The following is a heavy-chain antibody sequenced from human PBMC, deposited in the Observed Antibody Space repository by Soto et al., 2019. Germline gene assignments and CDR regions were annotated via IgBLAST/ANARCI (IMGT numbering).Heavy chain of an antibody. D-gene: IGHD2-15*01. CDR1: GGSISSSTYY. V-gene: IGHV4-39*01. Sequence: QLQLQESGPGLVNPSETLSLICTVSGGSISSSTYYWGWIRQPPGKGLEWIGNIYYSGSTYYNPSLKSRVTISVGTSKNQFSLKLSSVTAADTAMYFCARHARGSCYSWGQGTLVTVSS. CDR3: ARHARGSCYS. CDR2: IYYSGST. J-gene: IGHJ4*02.